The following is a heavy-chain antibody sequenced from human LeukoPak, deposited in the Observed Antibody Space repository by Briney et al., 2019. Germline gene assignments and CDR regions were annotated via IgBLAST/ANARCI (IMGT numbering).Heavy chain of an antibody. CDR1: GGSISSYY. CDR2: IYTSGST. V-gene: IGHV4-4*07. CDR3: ARDQERPLGYLDY. J-gene: IGHJ4*02. Sequence: SETLSLTCTVSGGSISSYYWSWIRQPAGKGLEWIGRIYTSGSTNYNPSLKSRVTMTRDTSTSTVHMELSSLRSEDTAVYYCARDQERPLGYLDYWGQGTLVTVSS.